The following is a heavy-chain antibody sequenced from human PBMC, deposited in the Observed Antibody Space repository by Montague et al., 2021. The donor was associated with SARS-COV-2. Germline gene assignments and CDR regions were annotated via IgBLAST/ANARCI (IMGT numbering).Heavy chain of an antibody. Sequence: SLRLSCATSGFTFNDYAMHWVRQAPGKGLEWVSGISWNSDTINYADSVKGRFTISRDNAENSLYPQMNSLRAEDTAFYYCAKGSGYFLNYYYMDVWGKGTTVTVSS. CDR2: ISWNSDTI. CDR1: GFTFNDYA. J-gene: IGHJ6*03. V-gene: IGHV3-9*01. D-gene: IGHD6-25*01. CDR3: AKGSGYFLNYYYMDV.